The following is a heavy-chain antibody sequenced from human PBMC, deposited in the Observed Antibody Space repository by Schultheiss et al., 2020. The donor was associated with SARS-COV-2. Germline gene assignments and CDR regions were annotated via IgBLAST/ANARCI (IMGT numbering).Heavy chain of an antibody. V-gene: IGHV4-34*01. CDR1: GGSFSGYY. Sequence: SQTLSLTCAVYGGSFSGYYWSWIRQPPGKGLEWIGEINQSGSTNYNPSLKSRVTISVDTSKNQFSLKLSSVTAADTAVYYCARETGYSSSCYGYWGQGTLVTVSS. CDR2: INQSGST. J-gene: IGHJ4*02. CDR3: ARETGYSSSCYGY. D-gene: IGHD6-13*01.